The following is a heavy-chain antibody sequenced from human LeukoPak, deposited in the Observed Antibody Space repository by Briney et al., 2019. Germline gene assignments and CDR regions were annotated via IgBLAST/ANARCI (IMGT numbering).Heavy chain of an antibody. CDR2: VDPEDGET. Sequence: ASVKISCKVSGYAFTDYYMHWVQQAPGKGLEWMGLVDPEDGETIYAEKFQGRVTITADKSTDTAYMELSSLRSGDTAVYYCATDGGSGSYDYWGQGTLVTVSS. V-gene: IGHV1-69-2*01. D-gene: IGHD3-10*01. CDR1: GYAFTDYY. CDR3: ATDGGSGSYDY. J-gene: IGHJ4*02.